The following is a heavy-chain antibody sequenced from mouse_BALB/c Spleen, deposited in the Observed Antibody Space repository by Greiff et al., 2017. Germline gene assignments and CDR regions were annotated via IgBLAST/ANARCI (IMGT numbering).Heavy chain of an antibody. J-gene: IGHJ3*01. CDR1: GFAFSSYD. D-gene: IGHD1-2*01. CDR3: ARHRRLPFAY. Sequence: EVKVVESGGGLVKPGGSLKLSCAASGFAFSSYDMSWVRQTPEKRLEWVAYISSGGGSTYYPDTVKGRFTISRDNAKNTLYLQMSSLKSEDTAMYYCARHRRLPFAYWGQGTLVTVSA. CDR2: ISSGGGST. V-gene: IGHV5-12-1*01.